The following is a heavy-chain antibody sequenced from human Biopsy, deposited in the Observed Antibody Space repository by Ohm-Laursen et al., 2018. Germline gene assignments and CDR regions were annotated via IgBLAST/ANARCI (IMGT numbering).Heavy chain of an antibody. CDR3: ARDSGILNYGNFKYYHYYGMDV. Sequence: SDTLSLTCTVSGGSISSNNYYWGWIRQPPGKGLEWIGSLSYSGNTYSNPSLKSRVTISVDTSKKQFFLKLTSVTAADTTVYYCARDSGILNYGNFKYYHYYGMDVWGQGTKVTVSS. D-gene: IGHD4-11*01. V-gene: IGHV4-39*02. CDR1: GGSISSNNYY. CDR2: LSYSGNT. J-gene: IGHJ6*02.